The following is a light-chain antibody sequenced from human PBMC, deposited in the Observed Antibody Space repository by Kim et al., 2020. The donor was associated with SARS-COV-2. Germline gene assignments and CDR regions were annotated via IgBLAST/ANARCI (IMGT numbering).Light chain of an antibody. J-gene: IGLJ2*01. CDR1: KLGDKY. V-gene: IGLV3-1*01. Sequence: VSAGQTASITCSGDKLGDKYACWYQQKPGQAPVLVIYQDSKRPSGIPERFSGSNSGNTATLTISGTQAMDEADYYCQAWDSSTAVFGGGTKLTVL. CDR2: QDS. CDR3: QAWDSSTAV.